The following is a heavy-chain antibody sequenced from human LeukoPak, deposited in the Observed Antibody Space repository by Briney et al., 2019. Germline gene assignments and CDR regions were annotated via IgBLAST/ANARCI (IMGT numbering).Heavy chain of an antibody. V-gene: IGHV4-59*11. CDR3: ARAAGIAAHYFDY. D-gene: IGHD6-6*01. CDR1: GGSISSHY. J-gene: IGHJ4*02. CDR2: IYYSGST. Sequence: NPSETLSLTCTVSGGSISSHYWSWIRQPPGKGLEGIGYIYYSGSTNYNPSLKSRVTISVDTSKNQFSLKLSSVTAADTAVYYCARAAGIAAHYFDYWGQGTLVTVSS.